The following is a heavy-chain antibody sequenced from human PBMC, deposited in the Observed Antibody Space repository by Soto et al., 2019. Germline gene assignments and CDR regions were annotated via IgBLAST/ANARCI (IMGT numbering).Heavy chain of an antibody. D-gene: IGHD3-16*01. CDR2: IKPYNGNT. V-gene: IGHV1-18*01. Sequence: QVQLVQSGAEVKKPGASVKVSCKASGYTFTSYGISWVRQAPGQGLEWMGWIKPYNGNTNSAQKLQGRVTMTTDTSTNTAYMELRGLRSDDTSVYYRSRDWFGIDYWGQGTLVTVSS. CDR1: GYTFTSYG. J-gene: IGHJ4*02. CDR3: SRDWFGIDY.